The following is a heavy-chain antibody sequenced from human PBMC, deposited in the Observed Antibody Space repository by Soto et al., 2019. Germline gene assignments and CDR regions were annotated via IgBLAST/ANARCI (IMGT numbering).Heavy chain of an antibody. CDR3: RAGIAVAGTLDY. D-gene: IGHD6-19*01. CDR1: GFTFSSYA. V-gene: IGHV3-30-3*01. Sequence: QVQLVESGGGVVQPGRSLRLSCAASGFTFSSYAMHWVRQAPGKGVEWVAVISYDGSNKCYADSVKGRFTISRDNSKNTLYLQMNSLRAEDTAVYYCRAGIAVAGTLDYWGQGTLVTVSS. J-gene: IGHJ4*02. CDR2: ISYDGSNK.